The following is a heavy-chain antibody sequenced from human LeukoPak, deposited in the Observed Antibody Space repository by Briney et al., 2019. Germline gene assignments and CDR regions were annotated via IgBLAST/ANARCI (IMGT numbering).Heavy chain of an antibody. CDR1: GYTFTSYG. D-gene: IGHD3-22*01. CDR2: ISAYNGNT. J-gene: IGHJ4*02. V-gene: IGHV1-18*01. Sequence: ASVKVSCKASGYTFTSYGISWVRQAPGQGLEWMGWISAYNGNTNYAQKLQGRVTMTTDTSTSTAYMELRSLRAEDTAVYYCAREREGKYYYDSSGPDHYFDYWGQGTLVTVSS. CDR3: AREREGKYYYDSSGPDHYFDY.